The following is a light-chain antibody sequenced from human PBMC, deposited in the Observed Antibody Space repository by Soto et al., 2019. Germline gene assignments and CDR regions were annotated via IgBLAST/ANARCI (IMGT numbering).Light chain of an antibody. J-gene: IGKJ5*01. CDR3: QQRNYWPIT. CDR2: DAS. V-gene: IGKV3-11*01. Sequence: EIVLTQSPATLSLSPGERATLSCRASQSISSYLAWYQQKPGQAPRLLIYDASNRATAIPARFSGSGSGTDFTLTISSLEPEDFAVYYCQQRNYWPITFCQGTRLEIK. CDR1: QSISSY.